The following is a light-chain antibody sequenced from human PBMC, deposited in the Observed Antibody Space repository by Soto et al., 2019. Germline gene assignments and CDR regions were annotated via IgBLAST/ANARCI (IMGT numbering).Light chain of an antibody. J-gene: IGKJ2*01. CDR3: QSYNDWPFA. CDR2: GGS. CDR1: ESLFGF. V-gene: IGKV3-15*01. Sequence: EIVLTQSPATLSVSPGDRVTLSCRASESLFGFLAWYQQKPGQSPRLLIYGGSTRATGIPARFSGSGSATDFTLTISSLQSEDFAVFLWQSYNDWPFASGLGTKLEI.